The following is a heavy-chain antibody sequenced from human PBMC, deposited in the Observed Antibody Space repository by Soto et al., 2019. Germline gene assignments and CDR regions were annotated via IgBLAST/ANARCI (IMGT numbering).Heavy chain of an antibody. CDR3: ARGRGYSSSSRWFDP. CDR1: GGSISSGDYY. Sequence: SETLSLTCTVSGGSISSGDYYWSWIRQPPGKGLEWIGYIYYSGSTYYNPSLKSRVTISVDTSKNQFSLKLSSVTAADTAVHYCARGRGYSSSSRWFDPWGQGTLVTVSS. CDR2: IYYSGST. D-gene: IGHD6-6*01. V-gene: IGHV4-30-4*01. J-gene: IGHJ5*02.